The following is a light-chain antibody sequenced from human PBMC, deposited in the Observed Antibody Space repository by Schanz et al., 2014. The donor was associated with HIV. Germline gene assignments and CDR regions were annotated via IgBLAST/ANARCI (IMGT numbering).Light chain of an antibody. CDR2: ATS. CDR1: QSFSSN. J-gene: IGKJ4*02. Sequence: EIVMTQSPATLSVSPGETANLSCRASQSFSSNLAWYQQKRDQPPRLVIYATSTRAAGIPDRFSGTGSGTDFTLTISRLEPDDFAVYYCHHYGDSRGTFGGGTEVDI. V-gene: IGKV3D-15*01. CDR3: HHYGDSRGT.